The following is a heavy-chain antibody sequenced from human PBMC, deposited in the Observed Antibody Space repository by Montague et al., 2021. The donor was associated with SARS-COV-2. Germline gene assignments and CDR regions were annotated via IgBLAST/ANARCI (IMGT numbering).Heavy chain of an antibody. D-gene: IGHD3-22*01. CDR3: ATLTRQEYYNSGYYYFDY. CDR1: GFSISTSNYY. CDR2: IYRSAST. V-gene: IGHV4-39*01. J-gene: IGHJ4*02. Sequence: SETLSLTCSVSGFSISTSNYYWGWVRQPPGKGLEWIGSIYRSASTYQNPSLRGRITLSVDTSKNQFSLRLNFVTAADTGLYYCATLTRQEYYNSGYYYFDYWGQGTLVTVSS.